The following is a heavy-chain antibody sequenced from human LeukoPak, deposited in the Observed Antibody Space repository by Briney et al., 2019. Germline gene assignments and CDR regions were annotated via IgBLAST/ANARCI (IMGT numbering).Heavy chain of an antibody. V-gene: IGHV3-48*04. CDR1: GFTFSTYN. J-gene: IGHJ4*02. Sequence: GGSLRLPCAASGFTFSTYNMIWVRQAPGKGLEWVSYLSSSSSTVYYADSVKGRFTISRDNAKNSLDLEMNSLRAEDTALYYCAKVPRGASLFDYWGQGTLVTVSS. D-gene: IGHD1-26*01. CDR3: AKVPRGASLFDY. CDR2: LSSSSSTV.